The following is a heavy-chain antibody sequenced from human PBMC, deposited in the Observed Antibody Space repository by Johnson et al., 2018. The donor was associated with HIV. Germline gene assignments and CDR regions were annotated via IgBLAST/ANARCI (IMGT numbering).Heavy chain of an antibody. V-gene: IGHV3-66*01. J-gene: IGHJ3*02. D-gene: IGHD1-26*01. CDR3: ARVREWEGGEVGDAFDI. CDR2: IYSGGST. Sequence: EKLVESGGGLVQPGGSLRLSCAASGFTVSSNYMSWVRQAPGKGLEWVSVIYSGGSTYYADSVKGRFTISRDNSKNTLYLQMNSLRTEDTAVYYCARVREWEGGEVGDAFDIWGQGTMVTVSS. CDR1: GFTVSSNY.